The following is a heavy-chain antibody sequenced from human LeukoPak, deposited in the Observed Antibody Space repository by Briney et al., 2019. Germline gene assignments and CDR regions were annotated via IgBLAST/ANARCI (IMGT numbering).Heavy chain of an antibody. Sequence: GSLRLSCVVSGFDFSGFSMSWVRQAPGKGLEWVAIMDEYGSDIFYVESVKGRFIISRANARNSLYLQMNNLRAEDTAVYYCARPRGCGSARCNNFDYWGQGTLVTVSS. D-gene: IGHD2-2*01. CDR2: MDEYGSDI. CDR1: GFDFSGFS. CDR3: ARPRGCGSARCNNFDY. V-gene: IGHV3-7*01. J-gene: IGHJ4*02.